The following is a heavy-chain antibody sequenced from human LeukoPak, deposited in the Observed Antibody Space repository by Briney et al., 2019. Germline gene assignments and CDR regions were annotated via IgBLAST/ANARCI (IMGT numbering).Heavy chain of an antibody. CDR1: GGSISSGSYY. CDR2: IYTSGST. J-gene: IGHJ3*02. Sequence: SETLSLTCTVAGGSISSGSYYWSWIRQPAGKGLEWIGRIYTSGSTNYNPSLKSRVTISVDTSKNQFSLTLSSVTAADTAVYYCARAISRYFDWSRNPDAFDIWGQGTMVTVSS. D-gene: IGHD3-9*01. CDR3: ARAISRYFDWSRNPDAFDI. V-gene: IGHV4-61*02.